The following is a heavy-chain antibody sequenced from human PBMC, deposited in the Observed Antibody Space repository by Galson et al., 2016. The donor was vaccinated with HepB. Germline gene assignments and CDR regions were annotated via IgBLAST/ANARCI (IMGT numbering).Heavy chain of an antibody. CDR1: GGSFSGYY. CDR3: ARGPRRCVGVRCNSVFGYRYYAMDV. D-gene: IGHD2-15*01. CDR2: ISHIGDT. J-gene: IGHJ6*02. V-gene: IGHV4-34*01. Sequence: SETLSLTCAVYGGSFSGYYWSWLRQSPGGGLEWIGEISHIGDTNYNPSLASRVTISVDTSKNQFSLKLTSVTAADTAVYYCARGPRRCVGVRCNSVFGYRYYAMDVWGQGTTVTVSS.